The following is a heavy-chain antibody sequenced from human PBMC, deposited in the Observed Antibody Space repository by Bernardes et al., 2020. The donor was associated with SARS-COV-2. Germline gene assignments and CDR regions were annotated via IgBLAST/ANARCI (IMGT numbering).Heavy chain of an antibody. V-gene: IGHV5-51*01. J-gene: IGHJ3*02. Sequence: GESLKISCQGSGFSVSSYWIGWVRHKPGKGLEWMGIIYPSDSNTIYSPSFEGQVTISADKSISTAYLQWSSLKASDTAMYYCARRYGSGNYHNHRNAFDIWGQGTMVTVSS. D-gene: IGHD3-10*01. CDR2: IYPSDSNT. CDR1: GFSVSSYW. CDR3: ARRYGSGNYHNHRNAFDI.